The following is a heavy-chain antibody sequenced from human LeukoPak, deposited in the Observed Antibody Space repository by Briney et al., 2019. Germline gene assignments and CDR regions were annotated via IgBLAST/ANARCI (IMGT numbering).Heavy chain of an antibody. D-gene: IGHD3-10*01. CDR3: ARHAYYTSSFRPFDY. Sequence: SETLSLTCTVSGGSSSSYYWSWIRQPPGKGLEWIGYISYSGSTNYNPSLKSRVTISVDTSENQFSLKLSSVTAADTAVYYCARHAYYTSSFRPFDYWGQGTLVTVSS. CDR2: ISYSGST. J-gene: IGHJ4*02. CDR1: GGSSSSYY. V-gene: IGHV4-59*08.